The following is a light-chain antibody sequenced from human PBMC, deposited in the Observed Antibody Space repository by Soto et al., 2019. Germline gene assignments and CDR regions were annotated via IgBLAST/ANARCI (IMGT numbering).Light chain of an antibody. V-gene: IGKV3-15*01. Sequence: IVLTQSPATLSVSPGERVTLSCRASQSVGSDLAWYQQKPGQAPRLLIHGASTRATGSPARFSGSGSGTEFTLTTIGRLYPEFAASYFRQQYDSSWPFGRGTKVDIK. CDR3: QQYDSSWP. CDR1: QSVGSD. CDR2: GAS. J-gene: IGKJ1*01.